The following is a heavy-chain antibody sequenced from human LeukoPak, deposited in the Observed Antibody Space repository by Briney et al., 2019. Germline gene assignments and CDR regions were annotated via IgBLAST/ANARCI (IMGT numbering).Heavy chain of an antibody. J-gene: IGHJ3*02. CDR3: ARVGHFYYDSSGYYLDAFDI. CDR2: TNPNSGGT. D-gene: IGHD3-22*01. CDR1: GYTFTGYY. V-gene: IGHV1-2*02. Sequence: GASVKVSCKASGYTFTGYYMHWVRQAPGQGLEWMGWTNPNSGGTNYAQKFQGRVTMTRDTSISTAYMELSRLRSDDTAVYYCARVGHFYYDSSGYYLDAFDIWGQGTMVTVSS.